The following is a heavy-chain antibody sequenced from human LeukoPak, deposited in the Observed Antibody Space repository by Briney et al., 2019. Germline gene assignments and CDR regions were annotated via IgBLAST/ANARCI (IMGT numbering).Heavy chain of an antibody. CDR1: GFTFSSYA. J-gene: IGHJ4*02. CDR3: ARGGYSSSWYHFDY. D-gene: IGHD6-13*01. V-gene: IGHV3-23*01. CDR2: ISGSGNRT. Sequence: PGGSLRLSCAASGFTFSSYAMSWVRQAPGKGLEWVSSISGSGNRTYYADSVKGRFTISRDNSKNTLFLQMNSLRAEDTAVYYCARGGYSSSWYHFDYWGQGTLVTVSS.